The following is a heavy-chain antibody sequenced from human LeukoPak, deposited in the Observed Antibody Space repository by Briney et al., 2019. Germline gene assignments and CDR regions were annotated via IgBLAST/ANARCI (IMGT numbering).Heavy chain of an antibody. V-gene: IGHV3-30-3*01. CDR2: LLSDGNSE. CDR3: ARDYYDSSSYHYNGPFDY. J-gene: IGHJ4*02. Sequence: GGSLRLSCAASGFTFSTYAMHWVRQAPGKGLEWVAVLLSDGNSEYYADSVKGRLTISRDNSKNTLYLQVNSLRAEDTAVYYCARDYYDSSSYHYNGPFDYWGQGTLVTVSS. CDR1: GFTFSTYA. D-gene: IGHD3-22*01.